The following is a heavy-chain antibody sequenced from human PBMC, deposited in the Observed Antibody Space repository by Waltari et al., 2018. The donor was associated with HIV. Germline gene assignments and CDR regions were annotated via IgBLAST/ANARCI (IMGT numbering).Heavy chain of an antibody. V-gene: IGHV3-23*01. CDR3: VRRDAYKLVY. J-gene: IGHJ4*02. CDR1: GFTFDDYA. D-gene: IGHD1-1*01. CDR2: ISATGGAT. Sequence: EVQLLESGGGLVQPGGSLRLSCAASGFTFDDYAMSWVRHTPDKGLQWVSTISATGGATYYADSVGGRFSVSRDNPKNTLYLQLDSLSVEDTALYYCVRRDAYKLVYWGQGTLVTVSS.